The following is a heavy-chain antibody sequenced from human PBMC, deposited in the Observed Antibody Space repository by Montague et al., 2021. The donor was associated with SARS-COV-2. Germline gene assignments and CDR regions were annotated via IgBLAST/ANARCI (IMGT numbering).Heavy chain of an antibody. V-gene: IGHV4-34*09. CDR2: IHHGGST. Sequence: TLSLTCAVYGGSFSGYYWSWIRQPPGKGLEWIGEIHHGGSTNYNPSLKSRVTISADTSKNQFSLKLSSVTAADTAVYYCARDLHDTSGSTYLTPFRFEPWGQGTLVTVSS. CDR3: ARDLHDTSGSTYLTPFRFEP. J-gene: IGHJ5*02. CDR1: GGSFSGYY. D-gene: IGHD3-22*01.